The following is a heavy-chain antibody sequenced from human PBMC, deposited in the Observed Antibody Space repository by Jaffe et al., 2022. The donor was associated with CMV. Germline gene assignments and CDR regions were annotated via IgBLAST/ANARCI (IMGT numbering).Heavy chain of an antibody. D-gene: IGHD3-22*01. V-gene: IGHV4-59*01. CDR1: GGSISSYY. CDR2: IYYSGST. J-gene: IGHJ5*02. Sequence: QVQLQESGPGLVKPSETLSLTCTVSGGSISSYYWSWIRQPPGKGLEWIGYIYYSGSTNYNPSLKSRVTISVDTSKNQFSLKLSSVTAADTAVYYCAREVVTYDSSEQLRRWFDPWGQGTLVTVSS. CDR3: AREVVTYDSSEQLRRWFDP.